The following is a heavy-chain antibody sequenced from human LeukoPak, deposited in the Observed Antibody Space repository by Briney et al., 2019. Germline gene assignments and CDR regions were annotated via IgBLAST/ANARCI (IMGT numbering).Heavy chain of an antibody. CDR2: IWYDGSKK. V-gene: IGHV3-33*01. Sequence: GGSPRLSCAASGFTFTNFGLHWVRQAPGKGLEWVAVIWYDGSKKYYVDSVKGRFTISRDNSKNTLYLQMNSLRADDTSVYYCARDYYDRSGYFYFDSWGQGTLVTVSS. CDR1: GFTFTNFG. D-gene: IGHD3-22*01. CDR3: ARDYYDRSGYFYFDS. J-gene: IGHJ4*02.